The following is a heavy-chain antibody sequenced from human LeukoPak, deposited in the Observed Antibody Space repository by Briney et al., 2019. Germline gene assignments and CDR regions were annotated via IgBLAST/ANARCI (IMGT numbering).Heavy chain of an antibody. V-gene: IGHV3-30*03. J-gene: IGHJ4*02. CDR3: ARDLGYTYGHPMDY. D-gene: IGHD5-18*01. CDR2: ISYDGSNK. CDR1: GLTFSSYG. Sequence: GGSLRLSCAASGLTFSSYGMHWVRQAPGKGLEWVSVISYDGSNKYYADSVQGRFTISRDNSRNMMYLQMNSLRAEDTAMYYCARDLGYTYGHPMDYWGQGTLVTVSS.